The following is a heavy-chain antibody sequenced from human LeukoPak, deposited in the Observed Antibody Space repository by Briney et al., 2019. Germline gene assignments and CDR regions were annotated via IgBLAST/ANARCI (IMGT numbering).Heavy chain of an antibody. CDR1: GFTFSDYY. V-gene: IGHV3-11*04. CDR2: IGRSGTTI. Sequence: PGGSLRLSCAASGFTFSDYYMSWIRQVPGKGLEWVSYIGRSGTTIHYADSVKGRFTISWDNAKKSLYLQMNGLRAEDTAVYYCARSGKIYFDWLLDYWGQGTLVTVSS. D-gene: IGHD3-9*01. CDR3: ARSGKIYFDWLLDY. J-gene: IGHJ4*02.